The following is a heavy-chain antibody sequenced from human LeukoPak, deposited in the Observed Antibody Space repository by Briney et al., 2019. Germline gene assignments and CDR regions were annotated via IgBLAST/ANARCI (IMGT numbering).Heavy chain of an antibody. CDR3: VRDYATGDQMYD. CDR1: GGSIRAKY. J-gene: IGHJ1*01. D-gene: IGHD2-2*01. V-gene: IGHV4-59*01. CDR2: IFFSGST. Sequence: SETLSLSCTVSGGSIRAKYGSWVRQPPGKGLEWIGYIFFSGSTSYNPSLKSRVTMSMDTSKSQLSLRLSSVSAADTALYYCVRDYATGDQMYDWGQ.